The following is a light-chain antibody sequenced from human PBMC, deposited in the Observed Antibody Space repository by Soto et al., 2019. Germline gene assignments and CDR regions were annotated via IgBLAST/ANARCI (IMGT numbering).Light chain of an antibody. J-gene: IGKJ5*01. Sequence: EIVLTQSPGTLSLSPGERATLSCRASQSVSSSYLAWYQQKPGQAPRLLIYDSSSSATGIPDRFSGSGSGTDFTLRISRLDPEDFAVYYCQLYGSSSITFGQGTRLEIK. CDR3: QLYGSSSIT. V-gene: IGKV3-20*01. CDR2: DSS. CDR1: QSVSSSY.